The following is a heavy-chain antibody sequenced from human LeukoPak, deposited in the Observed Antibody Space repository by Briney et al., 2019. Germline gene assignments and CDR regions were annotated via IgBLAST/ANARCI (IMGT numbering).Heavy chain of an antibody. J-gene: IGHJ4*02. CDR1: GGSFSGYY. CDR3: ARAVGARMYYFDY. D-gene: IGHD1-26*01. Sequence: SETLSLTCAVYGGSFSGYYWSWIRQPPGKGLEWIGEINHSGSTNYNPSLKSRVTISVDTSKNQFSLKLSSVTAADTAVYYCARAVGARMYYFDYWGQGTLVTVSS. V-gene: IGHV4-34*01. CDR2: INHSGST.